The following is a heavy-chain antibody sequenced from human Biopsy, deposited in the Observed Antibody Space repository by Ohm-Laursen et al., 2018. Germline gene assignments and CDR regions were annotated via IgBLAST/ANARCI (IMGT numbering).Heavy chain of an antibody. J-gene: IGHJ6*02. D-gene: IGHD5-24*01. V-gene: IGHV1-46*01. Sequence: GSSVKVPCKASGNTFATYHIHWVRQAPGQGLEWMGVISPSGATTSFSQKFQGRITMTRDTSTGTVYMDLNRLGSEDTAVYYCARAGVGSDGTDSYYYGMDVWGPGTTVTVSS. CDR3: ARAGVGSDGTDSYYYGMDV. CDR2: ISPSGATT. CDR1: GNTFATYH.